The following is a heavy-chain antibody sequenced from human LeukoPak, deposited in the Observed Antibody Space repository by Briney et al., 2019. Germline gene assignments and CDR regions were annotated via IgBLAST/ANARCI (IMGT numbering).Heavy chain of an antibody. V-gene: IGHV3-48*03. Sequence: GGSLRLSCAASGFTFSSYEMNWVRQAPGKGLEWVSYISSSGSTIYYADSVKGRFTISRDNAKNSLYLQMNSLRAEDTAVYYCARGATVYSSSYFDYWGQGTLVTVSS. D-gene: IGHD6-6*01. J-gene: IGHJ4*02. CDR2: ISSSGSTI. CDR1: GFTFSSYE. CDR3: ARGATVYSSSYFDY.